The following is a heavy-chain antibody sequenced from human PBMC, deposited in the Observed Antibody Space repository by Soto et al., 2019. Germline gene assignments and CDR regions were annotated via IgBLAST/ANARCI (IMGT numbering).Heavy chain of an antibody. CDR3: TRRGVIAYNHFWLDP. D-gene: IGHD2-21*01. CDR2: IYPGDSDT. CDR1: GYSFNNDW. Sequence: GESLKISCKDSGYSFNNDWIGWVRQKPGKGLEWMGIIYPGDSDTRYSPSFEGQVTISVDRSINTVYLHWSRLRASDSAMYYCTRRGVIAYNHFWLDPWGPGTQVTVSS. J-gene: IGHJ5*02. V-gene: IGHV5-51*01.